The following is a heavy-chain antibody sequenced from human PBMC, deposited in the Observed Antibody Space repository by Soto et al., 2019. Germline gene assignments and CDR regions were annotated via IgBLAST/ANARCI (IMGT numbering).Heavy chain of an antibody. J-gene: IGHJ6*02. CDR2: IIPIFGTV. CDR1: GGTFSSYA. V-gene: IGHV1-69*12. D-gene: IGHD2-2*01. CDR3: ARHDCISSSCYYYYYYGMDV. Sequence: QVQLVQSGAEVKKPGSSVKVSCKASGGTFSSYAISWVRQAPGQGLEWMGGIIPIFGTVNYAQKFQGRVTITADESTSTAYMELSSLRSEDTAVCYCARHDCISSSCYYYYYYGMDVWGQGTTVTVSS.